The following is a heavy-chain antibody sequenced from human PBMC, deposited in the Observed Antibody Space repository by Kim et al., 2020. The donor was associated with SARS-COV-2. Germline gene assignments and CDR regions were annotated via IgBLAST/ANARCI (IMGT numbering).Heavy chain of an antibody. CDR2: IDPSDSYT. Sequence: GESLKISCKGSGYSFTSYWISWVRQMPGKGLEWMGRIDPSDSYTNYSPSFQGHVTISADKSISTAYLQWSSLKASDTAMYYCARLKSYGRDGYNYGDYWGQGTLVTVSS. D-gene: IGHD5-12*01. J-gene: IGHJ4*02. V-gene: IGHV5-10-1*01. CDR1: GYSFTSYW. CDR3: ARLKSYGRDGYNYGDY.